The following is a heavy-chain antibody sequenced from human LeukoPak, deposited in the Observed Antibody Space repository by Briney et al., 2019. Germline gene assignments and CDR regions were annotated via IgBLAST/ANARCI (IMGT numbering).Heavy chain of an antibody. CDR2: INWNGGST. CDR3: AKDLRTYCTNGVCYPGYFDY. CDR1: GFTFDDYG. D-gene: IGHD2-8*01. J-gene: IGHJ4*02. V-gene: IGHV3-20*04. Sequence: GGSLRLSCAASGFTFDDYGMSWVRQAPGKGLEWVSGINWNGGSTGYADSVKGRFTISRDNAKNSLYLQMNSLRAEDTAVYYCAKDLRTYCTNGVCYPGYFDYWGQGTLVTVSS.